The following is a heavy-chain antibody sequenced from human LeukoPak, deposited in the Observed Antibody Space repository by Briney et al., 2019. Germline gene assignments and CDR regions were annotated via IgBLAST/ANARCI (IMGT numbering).Heavy chain of an antibody. CDR1: GGTFSSYA. J-gene: IGHJ6*02. CDR3: ARAYCTGGSCLYYYYYGMDV. D-gene: IGHD2-15*01. V-gene: IGHV1-3*01. CDR2: INAGNGNT. Sequence: ASVKVSRKASGGTFSSYAISWVRQAPGQRLEWMGWINAGNGNTKYSQKFQGRVTITRDTSASTAYMELRSLRSEDTAVYYCARAYCTGGSCLYYYYYGMDVWGQGTTVTVSS.